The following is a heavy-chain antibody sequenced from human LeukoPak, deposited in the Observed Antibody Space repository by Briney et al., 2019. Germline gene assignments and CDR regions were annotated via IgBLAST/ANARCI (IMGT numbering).Heavy chain of an antibody. D-gene: IGHD3-22*01. J-gene: IGHJ4*02. CDR3: ARSSGYLDY. CDR2: INTDGSTT. V-gene: IGHV3-74*01. Sequence: GGSLRLSCAASGFTFSRYWMHWVRQAPGKGLVWVSHINTDGSTTNYADSVKGRFTISRDNAKNTLYLQINSLRGEDTAVYYCARSSGYLDYWGQGTPVTVSS. CDR1: GFTFSRYW.